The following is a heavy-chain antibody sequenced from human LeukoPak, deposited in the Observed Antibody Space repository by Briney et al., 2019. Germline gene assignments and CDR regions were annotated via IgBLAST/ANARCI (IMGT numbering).Heavy chain of an antibody. J-gene: IGHJ4*02. V-gene: IGHV1-69*06. CDR2: IIPIFGTA. Sequence: ASVKVSCKASGGTFSNYAISWVRQAPGQGLEWMGGIIPIFGTANYAQKFRGRVTITADKSTRTVYMELSSLRSEDTAVYYCARDLAYRGAVAGKPNAYYFDYWGQGTLVTVSS. CDR1: GGTFSNYA. D-gene: IGHD6-19*01. CDR3: ARDLAYRGAVAGKPNAYYFDY.